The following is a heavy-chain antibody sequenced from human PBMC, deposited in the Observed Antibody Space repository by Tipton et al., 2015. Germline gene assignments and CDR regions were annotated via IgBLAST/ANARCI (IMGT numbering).Heavy chain of an antibody. J-gene: IGHJ4*02. D-gene: IGHD3-16*01. CDR3: ARDPVVALGDFDY. CDR1: GFTFKIYT. Sequence: SLRLSCAASGFTFKIYTMHWVRQAPGKGLEWVSSISSSGLYIYYADSLKGRFTISRDNAKNSLYLQMNSLRAEDTAVYYCARDPVVALGDFDYWGQGTLVTVSS. CDR2: ISSSGLYI. V-gene: IGHV3-21*04.